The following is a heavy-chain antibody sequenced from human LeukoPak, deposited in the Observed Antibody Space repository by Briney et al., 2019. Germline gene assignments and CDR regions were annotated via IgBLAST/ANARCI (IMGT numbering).Heavy chain of an antibody. CDR1: GGSISSYY. V-gene: IGHV4-59*12. CDR2: IYHSGST. CDR3: ARPLGERGGGAFDI. Sequence: SGPTLVKPSETLSLTCTVSGGSISSYYWSWIRQPPGKGLEWIGYIYHSGSTYHNPSLKSRVTISVDRSKNQFSLKLSSVTAADTAVYYCARPLGERGGGAFDIWGQGTMVTVSS. J-gene: IGHJ3*02. D-gene: IGHD3-10*01.